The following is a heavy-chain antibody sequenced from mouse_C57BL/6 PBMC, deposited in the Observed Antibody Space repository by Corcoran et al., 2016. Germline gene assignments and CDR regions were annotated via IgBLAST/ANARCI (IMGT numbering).Heavy chain of an antibody. CDR2: INTYSGVP. Sequence: QIQLVQSGPELKKPGETVKISCKASGYTFTTYGMSWVKQAPGKGLKWMGWINTYSGVPTYADDFKGRFAFSLETSASTAYLQINNLKNEDTAKYFCARYEVTESYAMDYWGQGTSVTVSS. V-gene: IGHV9-3*01. J-gene: IGHJ4*01. CDR1: GYTFTTYG. D-gene: IGHD2-2*01. CDR3: ARYEVTESYAMDY.